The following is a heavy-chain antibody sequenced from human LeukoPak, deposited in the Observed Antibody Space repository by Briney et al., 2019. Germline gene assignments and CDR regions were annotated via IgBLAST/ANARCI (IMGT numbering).Heavy chain of an antibody. D-gene: IGHD3-10*01. V-gene: IGHV5-10-1*01. Sequence: GESLKISCKGSGYSFTSYWISWVRQMPGKGLEWMGRIDPSDSYTNYSPSFQGHVTISADKSISTAYLQWSSLKASDTAMYYCARHGLQWFGERGDWFDPWGQGTLVTVSS. CDR2: IDPSDSYT. J-gene: IGHJ5*02. CDR3: ARHGLQWFGERGDWFDP. CDR1: GYSFTSYW.